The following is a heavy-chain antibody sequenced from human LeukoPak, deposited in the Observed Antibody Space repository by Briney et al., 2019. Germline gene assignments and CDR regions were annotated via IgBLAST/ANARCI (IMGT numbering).Heavy chain of an antibody. CDR2: IYDSGST. D-gene: IGHD3-9*01. CDR3: ARGILRRNNWFDP. V-gene: IGHV4-30-4*01. J-gene: IGHJ5*02. CDR1: GGSISSGDYY. Sequence: SETLSLTCTVSGGSISSGDYYWSWIRQPPGKGLEWIGYIYDSGSTYYNPSLKSRVTISVDTSKNQFSLKLSSVTAADTAVYYCARGILRRNNWFDPWGQGTLVTVSS.